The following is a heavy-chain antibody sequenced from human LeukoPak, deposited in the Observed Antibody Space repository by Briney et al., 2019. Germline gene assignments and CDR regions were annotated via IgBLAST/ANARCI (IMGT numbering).Heavy chain of an antibody. CDR2: LYSGGST. J-gene: IGHJ4*02. CDR3: ARDTGNWLY. D-gene: IGHD1-1*01. Sequence: GGSLRLSCAASGLTVSSNYMSRVRQAPGKGLEWVSVLYSGGSTYYADSVMGRFTISRDNSKNTLYLQMNSLRAEDTAVYYCARDTGNWLYWGQGTLVTVSS. V-gene: IGHV3-53*01. CDR1: GLTVSSNY.